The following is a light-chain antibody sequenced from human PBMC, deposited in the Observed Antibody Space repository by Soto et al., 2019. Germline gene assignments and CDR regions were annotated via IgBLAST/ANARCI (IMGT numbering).Light chain of an antibody. CDR1: LNINTY. J-gene: IGKJ3*01. CDR2: DAS. Sequence: EIVLTQSPGTLSLSPGERATLSCRASLNINTYLAWYQQRPGQPPRLLIYDASNRATGVPARFSGSGSGTDFTLTISSLEPEDFAVYYCQQRANWPPFTFGPGTKVDVK. CDR3: QQRANWPPFT. V-gene: IGKV3-11*01.